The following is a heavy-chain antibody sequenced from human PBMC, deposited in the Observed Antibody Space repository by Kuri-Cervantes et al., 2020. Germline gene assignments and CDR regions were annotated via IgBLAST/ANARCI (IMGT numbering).Heavy chain of an antibody. CDR2: ISYDGSNK. CDR3: ARGAVAGRKSYYYYGMDV. CDR1: GFTFNNFA. D-gene: IGHD6-19*01. Sequence: GESLKISCTASGFTFNNFAMHWVRQAPGKGLEWVAGISYDGSNKKYADSVKGRFTISRDNSKNTLYLQMNSLRAEDTAVYYCARGAVAGRKSYYYYGMDVWGQGTTVTVSS. V-gene: IGHV3-30*03. J-gene: IGHJ6*02.